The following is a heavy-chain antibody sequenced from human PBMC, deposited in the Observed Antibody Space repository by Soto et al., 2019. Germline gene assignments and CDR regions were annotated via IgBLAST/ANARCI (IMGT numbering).Heavy chain of an antibody. CDR1: GFTFSSYA. CDR2: ISGSGGST. J-gene: IGHJ4*02. D-gene: IGHD6-13*01. Sequence: PGGAVRLSCAASGFTFSSYAMSWVRQAPGKGLEWVSAISGSGGSTYYADSVKGRFTISRDNSKNTLYLQMNSLRAEDTAVYYCAKSGLAAAGTGFDYWGQGTLVTVSS. CDR3: AKSGLAAAGTGFDY. V-gene: IGHV3-23*01.